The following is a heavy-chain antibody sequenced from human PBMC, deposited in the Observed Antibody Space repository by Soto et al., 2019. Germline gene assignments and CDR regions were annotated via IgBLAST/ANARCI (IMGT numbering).Heavy chain of an antibody. D-gene: IGHD2-8*01. CDR3: AGYCTNGVCRYYYYGMDV. CDR1: GFTFSSYS. Sequence: EVQLVESGGGLVKPGGSLRLSCAASGFTFSSYSMNWVRQAPGKGLEWVSSISSSSSYIYYADSVKGRFTISRDNAKNSLYLQMNSLRAEDTAVYYCAGYCTNGVCRYYYYGMDVWGQGTTVTVSS. J-gene: IGHJ6*02. CDR2: ISSSSSYI. V-gene: IGHV3-21*01.